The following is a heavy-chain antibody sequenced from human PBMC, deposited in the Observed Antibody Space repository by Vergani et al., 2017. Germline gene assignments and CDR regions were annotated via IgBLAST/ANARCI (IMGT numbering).Heavy chain of an antibody. D-gene: IGHD3-16*01. V-gene: IGHV1-18*04. J-gene: IGHJ4*02. CDR3: ARVLGAGPAKPYYDYVWGNHAFDY. Sequence: QVQLVQSGAEVKKPGASVKVSCKASGYTFTSYGISWVRQAPGQGLEWMGWISAYNGNTNYAQKLQGRVTMTTDTSTSTAYMELSSLRSEDTAVYYCARVLGAGPAKPYYDYVWGNHAFDYWGQGTLVTVSS. CDR1: GYTFTSYG. CDR2: ISAYNGNT.